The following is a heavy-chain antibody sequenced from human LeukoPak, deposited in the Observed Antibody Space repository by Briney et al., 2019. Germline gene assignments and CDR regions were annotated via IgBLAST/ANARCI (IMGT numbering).Heavy chain of an antibody. D-gene: IGHD3-3*01. CDR2: ISNSGSAV. Sequence: GGSLRLSCAASGFTLSSYEMNWVRQAPGKGLEWVSYISNSGSAVYYADSVKGRFTVSRDNAKNSVYLQMNNLRVEGTAIYYCARSWSGAYHNWGQGALLTVSS. CDR3: ARSWSGAYHN. J-gene: IGHJ4*02. V-gene: IGHV3-48*03. CDR1: GFTLSSYE.